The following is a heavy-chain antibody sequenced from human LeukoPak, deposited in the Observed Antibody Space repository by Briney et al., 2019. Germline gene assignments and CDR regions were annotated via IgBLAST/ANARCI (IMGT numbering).Heavy chain of an antibody. V-gene: IGHV3-7*01. Sequence: QPGESLRLSCVASGFTFSNYWMGWVRQAPGKGLEWVANIKQDGSEKFYVDSVKGRFTISRDNAKNSLYLQMNSLRVEDTAVYYCTRDGSGWSNYWGQGTPVTASS. J-gene: IGHJ4*02. CDR3: TRDGSGWSNY. CDR2: IKQDGSEK. CDR1: GFTFSNYW. D-gene: IGHD6-19*01.